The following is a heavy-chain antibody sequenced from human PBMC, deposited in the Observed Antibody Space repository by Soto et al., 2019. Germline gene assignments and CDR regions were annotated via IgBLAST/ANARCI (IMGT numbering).Heavy chain of an antibody. D-gene: IGHD2-2*02. Sequence: PGGSLRLSCAASGFIFSGYAIHWVRQASGKGLEWVGRIRSRANNFATSSAASVKGRFTFSRDDSKNTAYLQINTLKPEDTAVYYCARGQGAAIGDYYYHGMDVWGQGTTVTVSS. J-gene: IGHJ6*02. CDR1: GFIFSGYA. CDR3: ARGQGAAIGDYYYHGMDV. V-gene: IGHV3-73*01. CDR2: IRSRANNFAT.